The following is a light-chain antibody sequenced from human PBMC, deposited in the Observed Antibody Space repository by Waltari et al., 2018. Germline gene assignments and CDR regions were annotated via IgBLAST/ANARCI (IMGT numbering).Light chain of an antibody. V-gene: IGKV2D-29*02. J-gene: IGKJ1*01. CDR3: MQNIQLPT. CDR1: PGLLHSEGRAR. Sequence: SPGLLHSEGRARLYWYLQKPGQSPQLLISEVSNRFSGVTERFSGSGSGTDFTLKISRVEAEDVGVYFCMQNIQLPTFGQGTKVEIE. CDR2: EVS.